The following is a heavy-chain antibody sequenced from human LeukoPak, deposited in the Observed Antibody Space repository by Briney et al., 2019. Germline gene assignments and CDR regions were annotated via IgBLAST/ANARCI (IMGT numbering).Heavy chain of an antibody. CDR2: IKSDGSST. CDR1: GFTFSNCW. D-gene: IGHD3-22*01. CDR3: ARDLDYDSF. Sequence: GGPLRLSCAAAGFTFSNCWMHCVRKAAGKGVVWVSRIKSDGSSTNYADSVKGRFTISRDNAKDTLYLQMNSLRAEDTAVYYYARDLDYDSFWGQGTLVTVSS. V-gene: IGHV3-74*01. J-gene: IGHJ4*02.